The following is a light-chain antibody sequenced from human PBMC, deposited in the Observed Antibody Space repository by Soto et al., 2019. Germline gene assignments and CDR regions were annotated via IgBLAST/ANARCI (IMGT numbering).Light chain of an antibody. Sequence: QSVLTQPPSVSEAPRQRVTISCSGSSSNIGNNAVNRYQQLPGKAPKLLIYYDDLLPSGVSDRFSGSKSGTSASLAIGGLQSEDEADYYCAAWDDSLNGVVFGGGTKLTVL. CDR1: SSNIGNNA. CDR3: AAWDDSLNGVV. J-gene: IGLJ2*01. V-gene: IGLV1-36*01. CDR2: YDD.